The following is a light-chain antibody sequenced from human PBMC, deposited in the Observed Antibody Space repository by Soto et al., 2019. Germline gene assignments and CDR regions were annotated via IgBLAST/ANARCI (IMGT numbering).Light chain of an antibody. Sequence: QTVVTQESSFSVSPGGTVTLTCGFISGSVSTANNPNWYQQTPGQAPRTLIYSTSTRSSGVPDSFSGSILGNKAALTITGAQADDESYYYCALFMGNGISVFGTGTKLTVL. CDR3: ALFMGNGISV. CDR1: SGSVSTANN. V-gene: IGLV8-61*01. J-gene: IGLJ1*01. CDR2: STS.